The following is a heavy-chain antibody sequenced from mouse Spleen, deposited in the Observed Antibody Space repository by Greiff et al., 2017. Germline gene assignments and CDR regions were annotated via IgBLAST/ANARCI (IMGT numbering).Heavy chain of an antibody. CDR3: ARSEYGNLFAY. V-gene: IGHV1-85*01. CDR1: GYTFTSYD. D-gene: IGHD2-10*02. CDR2: IYPRDGST. J-gene: IGHJ3*01. Sequence: LVESGPELVKPGASVKLSCKASGYTFTSYDINWVKQRPGQGLEWIGWIYPRDGSTKYNEKFKGKATLTVDTSSSTAYMELHSLTSEDSAVYFCARSEYGNLFAYWGQGTLVTVSA.